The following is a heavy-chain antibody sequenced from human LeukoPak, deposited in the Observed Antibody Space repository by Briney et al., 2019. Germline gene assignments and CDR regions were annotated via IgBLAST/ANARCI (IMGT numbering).Heavy chain of an antibody. J-gene: IGHJ5*02. CDR1: GFTFSSYA. Sequence: GGSLRLSCAASGFTFSSYAMSWVRQAPGKGLEWVSAISGSGGSTYYADPLKGRFTISRDNAKNSLYLQMNSLRAEDTAVYYCARDSAYCGGDCYSDSWGQGTLVTVSS. V-gene: IGHV3-23*01. CDR2: ISGSGGST. CDR3: ARDSAYCGGDCYSDS. D-gene: IGHD2-21*02.